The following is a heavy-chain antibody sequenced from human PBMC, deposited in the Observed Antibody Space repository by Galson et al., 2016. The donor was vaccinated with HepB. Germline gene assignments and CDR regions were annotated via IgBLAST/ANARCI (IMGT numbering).Heavy chain of an antibody. CDR3: AKDQDCSGGNCWALYYYYGMDV. Sequence: SLRLSCAASGFTFRTYGMHWVRQAPGKGLEWVAVISYDGSNTFYPDSVKGRFTISRDNSKNTLYPQMNSLRADDTAVYYCAKDQDCSGGNCWALYYYYGMDVWGQGTTVTVSS. D-gene: IGHD2-15*01. CDR1: GFTFRTYG. CDR2: ISYDGSNT. V-gene: IGHV3-30*18. J-gene: IGHJ6*02.